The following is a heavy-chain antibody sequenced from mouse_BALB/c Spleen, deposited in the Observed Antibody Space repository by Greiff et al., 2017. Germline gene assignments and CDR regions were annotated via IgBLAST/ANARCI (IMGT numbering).Heavy chain of an antibody. J-gene: IGHJ4*01. CDR3: ARSYYGSSYDYYAMDY. CDR1: GFTFSSFG. V-gene: IGHV5-17*02. CDR2: ISSGSSTI. Sequence: EVKLMESGGGLVQPGGSRKLSCAASGFTFSSFGMHWVRQAPEKGLEWVAYISSGSSTIYYADTVKGRFTISRDNPKNTLFLQMTSLRSEDTAMYYCARSYYGSSYDYYAMDYWGQGTSVTVSS. D-gene: IGHD1-1*01.